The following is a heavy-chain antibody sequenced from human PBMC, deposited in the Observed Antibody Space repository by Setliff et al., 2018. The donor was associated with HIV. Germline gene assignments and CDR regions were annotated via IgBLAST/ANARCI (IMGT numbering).Heavy chain of an antibody. CDR2: IYYSGSA. V-gene: IGHV4-30-4*08. D-gene: IGHD3-22*01. J-gene: IGHJ4*02. CDR1: GGSISSGDYF. Sequence: LSLTCTVSGGSISSGDYFLSWIRQAPGKGLEWIGCIYYSGSAYYNPSLQSRLTISIDTSKNQFSLKLRSVTAADTAVYYCARDRLTYYFDYWGQGILVTVSS. CDR3: ARDRLTYYFDY.